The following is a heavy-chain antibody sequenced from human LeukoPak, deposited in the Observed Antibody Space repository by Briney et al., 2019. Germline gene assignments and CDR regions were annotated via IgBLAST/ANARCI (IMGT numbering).Heavy chain of an antibody. Sequence: GGSLRLSCAASGFTFSSYAMSWVRQAPGEGLEWVSAISGSGGSTYYADSVKGRFTISRDNSKNTLYLQMNSLRAEDTAVYYCAKVRDGSGDYEWFRYYYYGMDVWGQGTTVTVSS. CDR2: ISGSGGST. D-gene: IGHD4-17*01. V-gene: IGHV3-23*01. CDR1: GFTFSSYA. J-gene: IGHJ6*02. CDR3: AKVRDGSGDYEWFRYYYYGMDV.